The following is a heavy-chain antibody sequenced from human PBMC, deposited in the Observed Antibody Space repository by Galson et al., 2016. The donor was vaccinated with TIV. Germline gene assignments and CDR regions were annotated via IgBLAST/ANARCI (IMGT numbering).Heavy chain of an antibody. CDR1: GFTFSSFW. D-gene: IGHD3-3*01. J-gene: IGHJ4*02. CDR3: ARGRSGYFDY. V-gene: IGHV3-7*03. CDR2: IKQDGSER. Sequence: SLRLSCAASGFTFSSFWMSWVRQAPGKGLEWVTNIKQDGSERYYVDSVKGRFIISRDNAKNSVYLQMNSLRVEDTAVYYCARGRSGYFDYWGRGPLVAVSS.